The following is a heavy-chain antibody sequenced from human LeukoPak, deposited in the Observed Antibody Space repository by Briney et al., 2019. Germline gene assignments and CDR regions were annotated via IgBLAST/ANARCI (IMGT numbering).Heavy chain of an antibody. V-gene: IGHV3-23*01. Sequence: GGSLRLSCAASGFTFSSYAMGWVRQAPGKGLEWVSAISGSGGSTYYADSVKGRFTISRDNSKNTLYLQMNSLRAEDTAVYYCAKDGGWEPYFDYWGQGTLVTVSS. J-gene: IGHJ4*02. CDR3: AKDGGWEPYFDY. D-gene: IGHD1-26*01. CDR2: ISGSGGST. CDR1: GFTFSSYA.